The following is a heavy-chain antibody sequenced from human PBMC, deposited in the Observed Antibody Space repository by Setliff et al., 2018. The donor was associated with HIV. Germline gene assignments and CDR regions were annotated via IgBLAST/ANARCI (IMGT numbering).Heavy chain of an antibody. CDR2: INGGNGNT. D-gene: IGHD3-22*01. CDR1: GYTFTNYA. V-gene: IGHV1-3*03. Sequence: ASVKVSCKASGYTFTNYAMHWVRQAPGQRLEWMGWINGGNGNTKYSQEFQGRVTITRDTSASTAYMELSSLRAEDTAIYYCARERTHYYDSSDYYDEYFDYWGQGTLVTVSS. CDR3: ARERTHYYDSSDYYDEYFDY. J-gene: IGHJ4*02.